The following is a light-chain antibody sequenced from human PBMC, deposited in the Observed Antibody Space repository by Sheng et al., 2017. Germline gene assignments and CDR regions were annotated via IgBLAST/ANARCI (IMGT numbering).Light chain of an antibody. J-gene: IGKJ2*01. CDR2: GAS. V-gene: IGKV3-20*01. CDR3: QQYGSSPGYT. Sequence: EIVLTQSPGTLSLSPGERATLSCRASQSVSSNYLAWYQQRPGQPPRLLIYGASSRATGIPDRFSGSGSGTDFTLTISRLESEDFAVYYCQQYGSSPGYTFGQGTKAGD. CDR1: QSVSSNY.